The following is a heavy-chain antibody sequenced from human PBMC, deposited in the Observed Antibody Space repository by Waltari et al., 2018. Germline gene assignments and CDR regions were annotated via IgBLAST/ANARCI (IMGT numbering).Heavy chain of an antibody. Sequence: QVQLVQSGAEVKKPGSSVQVSCKASAGTSNTYAMSWVRQAPGQGLEWMGRIIPVVGITNYAQKFQARLTITADKSTNTVYMELSSLRSEDSAVYFCARGPRGMDFWGQGTTVTVSS. J-gene: IGHJ6*02. CDR1: AGTSNTYA. CDR3: ARGPRGMDF. CDR2: IIPVVGIT. V-gene: IGHV1-69*04.